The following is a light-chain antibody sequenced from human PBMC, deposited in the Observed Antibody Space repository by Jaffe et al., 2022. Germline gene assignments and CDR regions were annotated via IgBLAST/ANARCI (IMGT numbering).Light chain of an antibody. CDR1: QTINSH. CDR2: AAS. Sequence: DIQMTQSPSSLSASVGDRVTITCRASQTINSHLNWYQQKPGEAPKALIYAASTLQSGVPSRFSGSESGTEFTLTISSLQPEDFATYYCQQSYSFPRSFGQGTKVEIK. J-gene: IGKJ1*01. V-gene: IGKV1-39*01. CDR3: QQSYSFPRS.